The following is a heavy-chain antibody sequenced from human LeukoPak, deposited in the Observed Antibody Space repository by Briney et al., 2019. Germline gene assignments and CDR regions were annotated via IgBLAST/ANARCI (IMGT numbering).Heavy chain of an antibody. CDR2: ISSSSSYI. CDR3: ARGDPNVDTAMVCDY. Sequence: GGPLRLSCAASGFTFSSYSMNWIRQAPGKGLEWVSSISSSSSYIYYADSVKGRFTISRDNAKNSLYLQMNSLRAEDTAVYYCARGDPNVDTAMVCDYWGQGTLVTVSS. CDR1: GFTFSSYS. V-gene: IGHV3-21*01. D-gene: IGHD5-18*01. J-gene: IGHJ4*02.